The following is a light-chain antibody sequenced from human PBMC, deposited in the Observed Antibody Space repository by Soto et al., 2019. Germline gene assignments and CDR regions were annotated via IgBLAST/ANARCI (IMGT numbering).Light chain of an antibody. Sequence: QSVLTQPPSASGTPGQRVTISCSGSSSNIGSENVNWYQQVPGTATKLIIYSNNQPLSGVHDRFSVSKSGTSASLAIGGLQSEDVAGYYCSAWDDSLKGWVFGGGTQLTVL. CDR2: SNN. J-gene: IGLJ3*02. CDR1: SSNIGSEN. V-gene: IGLV1-44*01. CDR3: SAWDDSLKGWV.